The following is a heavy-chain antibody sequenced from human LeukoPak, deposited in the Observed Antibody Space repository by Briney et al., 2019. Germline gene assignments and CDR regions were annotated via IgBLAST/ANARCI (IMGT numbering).Heavy chain of an antibody. CDR1: GFTFTSYA. J-gene: IGHJ4*02. CDR2: ISYDGGNK. Sequence: GGSLRLSCAASGFTFTSYAMHWVRQAPGKGLEWVALISYDGGNKYYADSVKGRFTISRDNSKNTLYLQMNSLRAEDTAVYYCARVTYYFDSTGFPPDYWGQGTLVTVSS. CDR3: ARVTYYFDSTGFPPDY. D-gene: IGHD3-22*01. V-gene: IGHV3-30*04.